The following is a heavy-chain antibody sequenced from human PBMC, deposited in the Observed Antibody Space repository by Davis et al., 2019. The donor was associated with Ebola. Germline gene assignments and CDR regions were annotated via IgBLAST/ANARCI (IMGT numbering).Heavy chain of an antibody. V-gene: IGHV3-33*01. J-gene: IGHJ1*01. CDR3: ARDSPPYYDFWSGYLQH. CDR2: IWYDGSNK. D-gene: IGHD3-3*01. CDR1: GFIFSSYG. Sequence: GGSLRLSCAASGFIFSSYGMHWVRQAPGKGLEWVAVIWYDGSNKYYADSVKGRFTISRDNSKNTLYLQMNSLRAEDTAVYYCARDSPPYYDFWSGYLQHWGQGTLVTVSS.